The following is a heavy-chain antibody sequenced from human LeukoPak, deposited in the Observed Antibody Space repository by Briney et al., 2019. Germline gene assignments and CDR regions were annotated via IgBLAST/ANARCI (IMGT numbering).Heavy chain of an antibody. V-gene: IGHV4-39*01. D-gene: IGHD3-16*01. J-gene: IGHJ5*02. CDR1: GGSINSSSYY. CDR2: IYYSGSIYYSGST. CDR3: AKSEGGWFDP. Sequence: SETLSLTCTVSGGSINSSSYYWGWLRQPPGKGLEWVGSIYYSGSIYYSGSTYQNPSLKSRVTISVDTSKNQFSLKLSSVSAADTAVYYCAKSEGGWFDPWGQGTLVTVFS.